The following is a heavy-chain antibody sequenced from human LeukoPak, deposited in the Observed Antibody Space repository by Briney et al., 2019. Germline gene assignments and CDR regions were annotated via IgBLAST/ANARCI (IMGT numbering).Heavy chain of an antibody. CDR1: GFTFSSYW. J-gene: IGHJ4*02. D-gene: IGHD3-3*01. CDR3: ATEGGDFWSGYYKAFDY. CDR2: IKQDGSEK. V-gene: IGHV3-7*01. Sequence: PGGSLRLSCAASGFTFSSYWMSWARQAPGKGLEWVANIKQDGSEKYYVDSVKGRFTISRDNAKNSLYLQMNSLRAEDTAVYYCATEGGDFWSGYYKAFDYRGQGTLVTVSS.